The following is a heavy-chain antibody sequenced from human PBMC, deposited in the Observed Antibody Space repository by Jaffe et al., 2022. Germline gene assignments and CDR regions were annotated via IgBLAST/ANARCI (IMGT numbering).Heavy chain of an antibody. J-gene: IGHJ4*02. Sequence: EVQLVESGGGLVQPGRSLRLSCAASGFTFDDYAMHWVRQAPGKGLEWVSGISWNSGSIGYADSVKGRFTISRDNAKNSLYLQMNSLRAEDTALYYCAKGTGEVVAATLDYWGQGTLVTVSS. D-gene: IGHD2-15*01. CDR2: ISWNSGSI. CDR1: GFTFDDYA. V-gene: IGHV3-9*01. CDR3: AKGTGEVVAATLDY.